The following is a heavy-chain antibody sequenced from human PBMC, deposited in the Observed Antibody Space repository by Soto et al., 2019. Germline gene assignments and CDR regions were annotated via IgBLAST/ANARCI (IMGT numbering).Heavy chain of an antibody. CDR3: ARSRATVTTYYYFYGMDV. CDR1: GGTFSSYA. CDR2: IIPIFGTA. V-gene: IGHV1-69*13. J-gene: IGHJ6*02. Sequence: VASVKVSCKASGGTFSSYAISWVRQAPGQGLEWMGGIIPIFGTANYAQKFQGRVTITADESTSTAYMELSSLRSEDTAVYYCARSRATVTTYYYFYGMDVWGQGTTVTVSS. D-gene: IGHD4-17*01.